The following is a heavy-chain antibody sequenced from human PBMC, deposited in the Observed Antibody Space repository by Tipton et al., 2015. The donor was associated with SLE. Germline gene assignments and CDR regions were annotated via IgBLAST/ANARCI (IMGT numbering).Heavy chain of an antibody. J-gene: IGHJ4*02. CDR3: ARRHYYGFGDFDY. Sequence: LRLSCTVSGGSISSHYWSWIRQPPGKGLEWIGYIYYSGSTDYNPSLKSRVTISVDTSKNQFSLKLSSVTAADTAVYYCARRHYYGFGDFDYWGQGTLVTVSS. V-gene: IGHV4-59*11. CDR2: IYYSGST. D-gene: IGHD3-10*01. CDR1: GGSISSHY.